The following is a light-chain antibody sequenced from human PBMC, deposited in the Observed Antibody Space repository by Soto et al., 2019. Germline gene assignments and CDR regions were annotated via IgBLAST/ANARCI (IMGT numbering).Light chain of an antibody. V-gene: IGKV1-6*01. CDR1: QGIRND. Sequence: IQMTQSPSSLSASVVDIVTITFLASQGIRNDLGWYQQKPGKAPKLLIYAASSLQSGVPSRFSGSASGTDFTLTISSLQPQDFATYYCLQDYSYPWTFGQGTKVDIK. CDR2: AAS. J-gene: IGKJ1*01. CDR3: LQDYSYPWT.